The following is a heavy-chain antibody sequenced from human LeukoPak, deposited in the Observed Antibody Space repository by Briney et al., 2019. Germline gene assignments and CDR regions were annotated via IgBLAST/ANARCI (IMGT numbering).Heavy chain of an antibody. V-gene: IGHV4-31*03. D-gene: IGHD3-10*01. CDR1: GGSISSSSYY. CDR3: ARDNYGSGSLGY. CDR2: IYYTGST. Sequence: PSETLSLTCTVSGGSISSSSYYWGWIRQPPGKGLEWIGYIYYTGSTFYNPSLKSRITISVDTSKNQFSLKLSSVTAADTAVYYCARDNYGSGSLGYWGQGTLVTVSS. J-gene: IGHJ4*02.